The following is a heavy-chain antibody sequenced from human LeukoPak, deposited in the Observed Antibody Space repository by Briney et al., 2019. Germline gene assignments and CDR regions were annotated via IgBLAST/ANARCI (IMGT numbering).Heavy chain of an antibody. Sequence: PSETLSLTCTVSGGSIGSYYWSWIRQPPGKGLEWIGYIYYSGSTNYNPSLKSGVTISVDTSKNQFSLKLSSVTAADTAVYYCARGGWSLDYWGQGTLVTVSS. CDR1: GGSIGSYY. CDR3: ARGGWSLDY. D-gene: IGHD2-15*01. J-gene: IGHJ4*02. CDR2: IYYSGST. V-gene: IGHV4-59*01.